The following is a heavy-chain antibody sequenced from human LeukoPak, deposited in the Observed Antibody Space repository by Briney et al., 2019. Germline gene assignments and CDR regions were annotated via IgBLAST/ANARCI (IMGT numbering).Heavy chain of an antibody. Sequence: SETLSLTCTVSGGSISSSSYYWGWIRRPPGKGLEWIGSIYYSGSTYYNPSLKSRVTISVDTSKNQFSLKLSSVTAADTAVYYCARLLGYCSSTSCYGAPWGQGTLVTVSS. CDR1: GGSISSSSYY. D-gene: IGHD2-2*01. J-gene: IGHJ5*02. CDR3: ARLLGYCSSTSCYGAP. CDR2: IYYSGST. V-gene: IGHV4-39*01.